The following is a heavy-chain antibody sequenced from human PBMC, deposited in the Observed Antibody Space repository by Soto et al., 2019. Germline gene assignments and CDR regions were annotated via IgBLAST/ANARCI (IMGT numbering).Heavy chain of an antibody. CDR1: GGTFSSYA. Sequence: QVQLVQSGAEVKKPGSSVKVSCKASGGTFSSYAISWVRQAPGQGLEWMGGIIPIFGTANYAQKFQGRVTITEDESTSTAYMELSSLRSEDTAVYYCARALPRIPYDYVFSESGLDYWGQGTLVTVSS. V-gene: IGHV1-69*01. CDR2: IIPIFGTA. CDR3: ARALPRIPYDYVFSESGLDY. J-gene: IGHJ4*02. D-gene: IGHD3-16*01.